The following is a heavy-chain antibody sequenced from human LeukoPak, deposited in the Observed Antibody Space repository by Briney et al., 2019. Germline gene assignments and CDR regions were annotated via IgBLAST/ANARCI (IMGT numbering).Heavy chain of an antibody. CDR2: IRYDGNIE. CDR1: GFTFSGFG. J-gene: IGHJ3*02. CDR3: ARDKPGAGFGDAFDI. Sequence: GGSLRLSCAVSGFTFSGFGMHWVRQAPGRGLEWVAFIRYDGNIEYYADSVKGRFTVSRDNSKNTLYLQMNSLRDEDTAVYFCARDKPGAGFGDAFDIWGQGTMVTVSS. V-gene: IGHV3-30*02. D-gene: IGHD3-10*01.